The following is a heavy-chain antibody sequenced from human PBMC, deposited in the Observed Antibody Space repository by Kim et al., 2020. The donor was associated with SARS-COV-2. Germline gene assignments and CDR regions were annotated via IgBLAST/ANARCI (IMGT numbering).Heavy chain of an antibody. CDR1: GYTFTSYY. D-gene: IGHD3-22*01. CDR2: INPSGGST. Sequence: ASVKVSCKASGYTFTSYYMHWVRQAPGQGLEWMGIINPSGGSTSYSQKFQGRVTMTTDTSTRTVYMELSSLRSEDTAVYYCAREGGIIMIVKPLDYWGQGTVVNVSS. V-gene: IGHV1-46*01. CDR3: AREGGIIMIVKPLDY. J-gene: IGHJ4*02.